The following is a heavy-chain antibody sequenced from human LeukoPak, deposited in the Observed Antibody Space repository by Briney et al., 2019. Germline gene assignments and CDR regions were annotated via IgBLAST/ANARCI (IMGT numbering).Heavy chain of an antibody. Sequence: PSETLSLTCTVSGGPISSGSYYWSWIRQPAGKGLEWIGRIYTSGSTNYNPSLKCRVTISVDTSKNQFSLKLSSVTAADTAVYYCAREGAGIDNWFDPWGQGTLVTVSS. CDR2: IYTSGST. CDR3: AREGAGIDNWFDP. V-gene: IGHV4-61*02. CDR1: GGPISSGSYY. J-gene: IGHJ5*02.